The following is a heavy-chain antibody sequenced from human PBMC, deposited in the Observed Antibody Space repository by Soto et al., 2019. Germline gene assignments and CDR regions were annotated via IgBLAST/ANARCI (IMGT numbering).Heavy chain of an antibody. CDR1: GFTFSSYG. J-gene: IGHJ6*02. D-gene: IGHD3-10*01. V-gene: IGHV3-30*03. CDR3: FSGSYFRVDYYYGMDV. Sequence: QVQLVESGGGVVQPGRSLRLSCAASGFTFSSYGMHWVRQAPGKGLEWVAGISYDGSNKYYADSVKGRFTISRDNSKNTLYLQMNSLRAEDTAVYYCFSGSYFRVDYYYGMDVWGQGTTVTVSS. CDR2: ISYDGSNK.